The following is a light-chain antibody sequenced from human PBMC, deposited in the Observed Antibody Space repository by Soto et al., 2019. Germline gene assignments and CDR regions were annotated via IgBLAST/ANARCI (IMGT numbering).Light chain of an antibody. V-gene: IGKV3-20*01. CDR3: QQYGSSPWT. CDR1: QSVSSSF. J-gene: IGKJ1*01. Sequence: EIVLTQSPGTLSLSPGERATLSCRASQSVSSSFLAWYQQKPDQAPRLLIYGASSRATGIPDRFSGSGSGTDFTLTITRLEPEDFAVYYCQQYGSSPWTFGQGTKAEIK. CDR2: GAS.